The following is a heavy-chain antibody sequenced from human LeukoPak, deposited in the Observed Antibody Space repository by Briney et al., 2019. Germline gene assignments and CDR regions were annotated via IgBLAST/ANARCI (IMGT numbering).Heavy chain of an antibody. Sequence: PGRSLRLSCAASGFTFSSYAMHWVRQAPGKGLEWVAVISYDGSNKYYADSVKGRFTISRDNSKNTLYLQMSSLRAEDTAVYYCATHYDTSGYYYFDFWGQGTLVTVSS. CDR3: ATHYDTSGYYYFDF. CDR1: GFTFSSYA. D-gene: IGHD3-22*01. V-gene: IGHV3-30*04. J-gene: IGHJ4*02. CDR2: ISYDGSNK.